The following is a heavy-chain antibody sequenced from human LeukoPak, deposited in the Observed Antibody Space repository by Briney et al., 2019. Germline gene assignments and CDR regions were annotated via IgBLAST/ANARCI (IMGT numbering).Heavy chain of an antibody. CDR2: IYYTGST. D-gene: IGHD3-22*01. Sequence: SETLSLTCTVSGGSISSNSYHWGWIRQPPGKGLEWIGSIYYTGSTYYIPSLRSRLTISIHTSKNQFSLKLSSVTAADTALYYCARHNFYDRSSAIDYWGQGTLVTVSS. J-gene: IGHJ4*02. CDR3: ARHNFYDRSSAIDY. CDR1: GGSISSNSYH. V-gene: IGHV4-39*07.